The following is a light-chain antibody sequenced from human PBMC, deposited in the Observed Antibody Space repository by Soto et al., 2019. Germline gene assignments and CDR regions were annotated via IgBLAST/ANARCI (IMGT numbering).Light chain of an antibody. CDR1: NSNIGMNY. V-gene: IGLV1-47*02. Sequence: QSVLTQSPSASGTPGQRVTISCSGSNSNIGMNYVYWYQQLPGSAPKLLINSNNQRRSGVLYRFSSSKSCTSASPAISGLLSEDEAVYYCASWYGGLSGWAFGGGTKLTVL. CDR3: ASWYGGLSGWA. CDR2: SNN. J-gene: IGLJ2*01.